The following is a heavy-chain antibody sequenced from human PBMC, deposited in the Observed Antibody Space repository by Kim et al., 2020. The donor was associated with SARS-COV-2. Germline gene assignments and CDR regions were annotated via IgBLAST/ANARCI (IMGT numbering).Heavy chain of an antibody. CDR3: AKYHYYAPPII. D-gene: IGHD2-2*01. V-gene: IGHV3-23*01. J-gene: IGHJ2*01. CDR2: T. Sequence: TYYANSVKGRFTISRDNAKNTLYLQMNSLRAEDTAVYYCAKYHYYAPPIIWGRGTLVTVSS.